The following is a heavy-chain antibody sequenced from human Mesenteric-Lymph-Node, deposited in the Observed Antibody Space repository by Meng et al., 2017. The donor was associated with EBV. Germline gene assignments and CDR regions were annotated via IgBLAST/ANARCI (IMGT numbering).Heavy chain of an antibody. Sequence: QVQLQESGPGLVKPSGXLSRTCXVSGGSMNSYYWSWIRQPPGKGLEWIGDIYHSGSTNYNPSLKSRVTISLDTSKNQFSLKVSSVSAADTAVYYCARGTNYDLFNDGNYFDYRGHGTLVTVSS. CDR1: GGSMNSYY. D-gene: IGHD3-9*01. CDR2: IYHSGST. V-gene: IGHV4-59*01. J-gene: IGHJ4*01. CDR3: ARGTNYDLFNDGNYFDY.